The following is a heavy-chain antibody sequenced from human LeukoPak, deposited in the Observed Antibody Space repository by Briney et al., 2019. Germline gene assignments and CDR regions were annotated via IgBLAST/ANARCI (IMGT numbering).Heavy chain of an antibody. CDR2: ISGSGGST. CDR3: AKGVSIVATISWFDY. Sequence: PGGSLRLSCAASGFTFSSYAMSWVRQAPGKGLEWVSDISGSGGSTYYADSVKGRFTISRDNSKNTLYLQMNSLRAEDTAVYYCAKGVSIVATISWFDYWGQGTLVTVSS. CDR1: GFTFSSYA. D-gene: IGHD5-12*01. J-gene: IGHJ4*02. V-gene: IGHV3-23*01.